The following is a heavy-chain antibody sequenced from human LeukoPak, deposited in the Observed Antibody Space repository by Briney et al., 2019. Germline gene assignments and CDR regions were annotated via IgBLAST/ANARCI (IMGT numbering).Heavy chain of an antibody. CDR1: GFTFSSYG. J-gene: IGHJ6*03. Sequence: GGSLRLSCAASGFTFSSYGMHLVRPAPGTGLEWVAFIRYDGSNKYYADSVKGRFTISRDNSKNTLYLQMNSLRVDDTALYYCARDGAGSSLYMDVWGKGTTVTVSS. CDR3: ARDGAGSSLYMDV. CDR2: IRYDGSNK. D-gene: IGHD6-6*01. V-gene: IGHV3-30*02.